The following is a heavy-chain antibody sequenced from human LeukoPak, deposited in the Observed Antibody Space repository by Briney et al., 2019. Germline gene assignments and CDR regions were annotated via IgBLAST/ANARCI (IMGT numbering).Heavy chain of an antibody. Sequence: SQTLSLTCTVSGGSISSGSYYWSWIRQPAGKGLEWIGRIYTSGSTNYNPSLKSRVTISVDTSKNQFSLKLSSVTAADTAVYYCARGGYDYEYYFDLWGRGTLVTVSS. D-gene: IGHD5-12*01. V-gene: IGHV4-61*02. CDR2: IYTSGST. J-gene: IGHJ2*01. CDR3: ARGGYDYEYYFDL. CDR1: GGSISSGSYY.